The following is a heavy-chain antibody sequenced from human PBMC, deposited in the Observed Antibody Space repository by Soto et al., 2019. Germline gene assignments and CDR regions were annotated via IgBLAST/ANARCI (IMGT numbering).Heavy chain of an antibody. J-gene: IGHJ3*02. CDR3: AINYASASQDI. D-gene: IGHD3-16*01. CDR2: IYSGGST. Sequence: GASVKVSCKASGYSYTSNDSSWVRQAPGKGLEWVSVIYSGGSTYYADSVKGRFTISRDNSKNTLYLQMNSLRAEDTAVYYCAINYASASQDIWGQGTMVTVSS. CDR1: GYSYTSND. V-gene: IGHV3-66*01.